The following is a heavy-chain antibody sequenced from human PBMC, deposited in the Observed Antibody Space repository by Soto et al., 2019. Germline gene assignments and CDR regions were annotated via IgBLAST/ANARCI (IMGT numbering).Heavy chain of an antibody. CDR3: ARDRELIVLPYYYYGMDV. V-gene: IGHV6-1*01. CDR1: GDSVSSNSAA. CDR2: TYYRSKWYN. Sequence: SQTLSLTCAISGDSVSSNSAAWNWISQSPSRGLEWLGRTYYRSKWYNDYAVSVKSRITINPDTSKNQFSLQLNSVTPEDTAVYYCARDRELIVLPYYYYGMDVWGQGTTVTVSS. J-gene: IGHJ6*02. D-gene: IGHD2-8*01.